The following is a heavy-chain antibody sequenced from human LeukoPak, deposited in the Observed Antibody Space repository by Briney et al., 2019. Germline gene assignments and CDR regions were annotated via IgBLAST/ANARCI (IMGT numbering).Heavy chain of an antibody. V-gene: IGHV3-48*03. D-gene: IGHD3-3*01. CDR2: ITNSGST. CDR1: GFTFSSYE. Sequence: GGSLRLSCAASGFTFSSYEMKWGGQAPGKGLEWVSHITNSGSTYADSVKGRFAISRDNAKNLLYLQMNSLRAEDTAVYYCARGLRYTIFGGDYYWGQGTLVTVSS. CDR3: ARGLRYTIFGGDYY. J-gene: IGHJ4*02.